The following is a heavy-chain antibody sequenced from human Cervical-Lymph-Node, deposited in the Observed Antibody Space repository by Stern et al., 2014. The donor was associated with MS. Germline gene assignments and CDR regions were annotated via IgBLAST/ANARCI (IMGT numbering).Heavy chain of an antibody. D-gene: IGHD6-19*01. CDR3: AKETRLVFDY. J-gene: IGHJ4*02. V-gene: IGHV3-9*01. CDR1: GFTFDDYA. CDR2: ISWNSGSI. Sequence: EVQLVESGGGLVQPGRSLRLSCAASGFTFDDYAMHWVRQAPGKGLEWVSGISWNSGSIGYADSVKGRFTISRDNAKNSLYLQMNSLRAEDTALYYCAKETRLVFDYWGQGTLVTVSS.